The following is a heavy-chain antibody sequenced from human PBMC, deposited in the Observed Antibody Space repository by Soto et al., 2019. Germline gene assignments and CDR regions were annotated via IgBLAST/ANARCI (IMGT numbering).Heavy chain of an antibody. CDR2: IYYSWST. CDR1: GGSISSGGYY. D-gene: IGHD3-9*01. Sequence: PSETLSLTCTVSGGSISSGGYYLSWIRHHPGKGLEWIGYIYYSWSTYYNPSLKSRVTISVDTSKNQFSLKMSSVTAADTAVYDCGRVNHILTGPATNWFDPWGQGTRVTVSS. J-gene: IGHJ5*02. CDR3: GRVNHILTGPATNWFDP. V-gene: IGHV4-31*03.